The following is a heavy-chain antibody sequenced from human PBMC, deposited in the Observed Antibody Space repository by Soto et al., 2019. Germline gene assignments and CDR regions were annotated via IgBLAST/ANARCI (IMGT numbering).Heavy chain of an antibody. CDR3: AREGRVGRYYYYGMDV. D-gene: IGHD1-26*01. J-gene: IGHJ6*02. V-gene: IGHV4-34*01. CDR1: GGSFSGYY. CDR2: INHSGST. Sequence: SETLSLTCAVCGGSFSGYYWSWVGQPPGKGLEWIGEINHSGSTNYNPSLKSRVTISVDTSKNQFSLKLSSVTAADTAVYYCAREGRVGRYYYYGMDVWGQGTTVTVSS.